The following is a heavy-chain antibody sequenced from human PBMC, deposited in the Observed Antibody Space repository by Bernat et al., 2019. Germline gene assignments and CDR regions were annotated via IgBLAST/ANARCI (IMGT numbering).Heavy chain of an antibody. CDR2: FDPEDGET. Sequence: QVQLVQSGAEVKKPGASVKVSCKVSGYTLTELSMHWVRQAHGNGLEWMGGFDPEDGETSYAQKFQGRVTMTADTSTDTAYMELSSLRSEDTAVYYYATDRGVTTTNYYYGMDVWGQGTTVTVSS. CDR3: ATDRGVTTTNYYYGMDV. CDR1: GYTLTELS. V-gene: IGHV1-24*01. J-gene: IGHJ6*02. D-gene: IGHD4-17*01.